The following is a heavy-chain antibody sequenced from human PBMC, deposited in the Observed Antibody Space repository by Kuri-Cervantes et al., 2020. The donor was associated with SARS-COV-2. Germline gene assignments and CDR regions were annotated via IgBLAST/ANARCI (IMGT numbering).Heavy chain of an antibody. CDR2: ISASGTYI. CDR1: GFTFRRND. D-gene: IGHD3-22*01. V-gene: IGHV3-21*01. J-gene: IGHJ4*02. Sequence: GESLKISCAASGFTFRRNDMNWVRQAPGKGLEWVSSISASGTYIYYADSVKGRFTISRDNAQNSLYLQMNSLRAEDTAVYYCATNSYYYDSSAYYYSWGQGTLVTVSS. CDR3: ATNSYYYDSSAYYYS.